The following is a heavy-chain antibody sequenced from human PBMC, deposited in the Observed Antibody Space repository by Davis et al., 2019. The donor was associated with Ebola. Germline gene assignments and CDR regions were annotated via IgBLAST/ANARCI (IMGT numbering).Heavy chain of an antibody. CDR1: GLTFTDYY. J-gene: IGHJ6*02. CDR2: ISSSGSTI. D-gene: IGHD5-12*01. Sequence: PGGSLRLSCAAPGLTFTDYYMNWIRQAPGKGLEWISYISSSGSTIYYADSVKGRFTISRDNAKNSLYLQMNSLRVEDTDVFYCAKVLQTTNLLATTSYYYGWDVWGQGTTVTVSS. CDR3: AKVLQTTNLLATTSYYYGWDV. V-gene: IGHV3-11*01.